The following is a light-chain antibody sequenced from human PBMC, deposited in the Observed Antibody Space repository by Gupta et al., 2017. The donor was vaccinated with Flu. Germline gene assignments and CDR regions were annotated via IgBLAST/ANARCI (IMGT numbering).Light chain of an antibody. V-gene: IGLV3-21*02. CDR3: HLWDKNSGHPYV. J-gene: IGLJ1*01. CDR1: NIGDES. CDR2: DNT. Sequence: SYVLTQPPSVSVAPGQTARISCGGRNIGDESVHWYQQKPGQAPVLVVYDNTDRPSGIPARFSGSNSGTTATLTISRVAVGDEAAYYSHLWDKNSGHPYVFGAGTKVTVL.